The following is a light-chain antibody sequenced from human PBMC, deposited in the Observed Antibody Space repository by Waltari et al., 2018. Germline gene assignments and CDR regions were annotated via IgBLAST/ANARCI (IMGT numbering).Light chain of an antibody. V-gene: IGKV3-15*01. CDR2: AAS. J-gene: IGKJ1*01. CDR3: QQYKNWPT. Sequence: EVVMTQSPATVSVSPGERVTLSCRASQSFSNNLAWYQQKPGRAPSVLIYAASTRATGIAARFSGSGSGTDFTLTITNLQSEDFAIYYCQQYKNWPTFGQGTKVEI. CDR1: QSFSNN.